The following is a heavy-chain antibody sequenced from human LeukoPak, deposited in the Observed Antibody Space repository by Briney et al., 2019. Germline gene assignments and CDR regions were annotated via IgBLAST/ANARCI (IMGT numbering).Heavy chain of an antibody. Sequence: KPSETLSLTCVVLGGSFSGYSWSWIRQPPGKGLEWIGEINHSGSANYNPSLKSRVTISVDTSKNQFSLKLSSLTAADTAVYYCARVSVAGTGPDYWGQGTLVTVSS. J-gene: IGHJ4*02. CDR3: ARVSVAGTGPDY. CDR2: INHSGSA. CDR1: GGSFSGYS. D-gene: IGHD6-19*01. V-gene: IGHV4-34*01.